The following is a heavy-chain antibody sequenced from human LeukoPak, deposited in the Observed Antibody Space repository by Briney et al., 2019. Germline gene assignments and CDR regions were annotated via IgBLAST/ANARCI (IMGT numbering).Heavy chain of an antibody. J-gene: IGHJ4*02. Sequence: GGSLRLSCAASGFSFSSYAMSWVRRAPGKGLEWVSSISESTSNTHYSDSVKGRFTISRDNFRNTLYLQMNSLRAEDTAVYYCARQWQWVQSHFDYWGQGTLVTVSS. CDR3: ARQWQWVQSHFDY. CDR1: GFSFSSYA. CDR2: ISESTSNT. V-gene: IGHV3-23*01. D-gene: IGHD5-24*01.